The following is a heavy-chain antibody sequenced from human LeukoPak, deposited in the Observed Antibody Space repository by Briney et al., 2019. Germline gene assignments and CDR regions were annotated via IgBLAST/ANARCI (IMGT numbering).Heavy chain of an antibody. CDR1: GYTFTSYY. Sequence: GASVKVSCKASGYTFTSYYMHWVRQAPGQGLEWMGIINPSGGSTSYAQKFQGRVTMTRDTSTSTVYMELSSLRSEDTAVYYCARAPLWFGELLDSYFDYWGQGTLATVSS. V-gene: IGHV1-46*01. CDR3: ARAPLWFGELLDSYFDY. CDR2: INPSGGST. J-gene: IGHJ4*02. D-gene: IGHD3-10*01.